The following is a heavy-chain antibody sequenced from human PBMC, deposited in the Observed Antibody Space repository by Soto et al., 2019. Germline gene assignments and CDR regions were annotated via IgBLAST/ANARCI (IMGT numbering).Heavy chain of an antibody. CDR2: INHSGST. CDR1: GGSFSGYY. D-gene: IGHD2-2*01. Sequence: QVQLQQWGAGLLKPSETLSLTCSVYGGSFSGYYWCWIRQPPGKGLAWLGEINHSGSTNYNPSLKSRATISVEPSKNQVSLKLSSVTAADTAVYYCARLSRRVRYCSSTSGYPTPRGTYNWFDPWGQGPLVTVSS. CDR3: ARLSRRVRYCSSTSGYPTPRGTYNWFDP. J-gene: IGHJ5*02. V-gene: IGHV4-34*01.